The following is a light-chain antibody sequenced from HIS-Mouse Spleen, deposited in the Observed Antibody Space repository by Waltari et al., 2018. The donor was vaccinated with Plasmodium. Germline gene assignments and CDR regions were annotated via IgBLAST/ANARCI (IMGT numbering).Light chain of an antibody. J-gene: IGLJ3*02. CDR1: AFPKKY. CDR2: EDS. CDR3: YSTDSSGNHRV. Sequence: SYQLTQPPSVSVSPGQTARITCPGDAFPKKYAYRSQQKSGQAPVPVIYEDSKRPSGIPERFSGSSSGTMATLTISGAQVEDEADYYCYSTDSSGNHRVFGGGTKLTVL. V-gene: IGLV3-10*01.